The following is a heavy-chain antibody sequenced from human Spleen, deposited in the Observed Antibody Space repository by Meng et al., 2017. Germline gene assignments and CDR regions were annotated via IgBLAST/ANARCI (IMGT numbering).Heavy chain of an antibody. CDR3: ARDPGSSWEIDS. J-gene: IGHJ4*02. V-gene: IGHV4-59*12. Sequence: SETLSLTCTVSGGSIDSYYWSWIRQPPGKGLEWIGYIYYTGTTIYNPSLHSRVTISVDTSKNQFSLKLSSVTAADTAVYYCARDPGSSWEIDSWGQGTLVTVSS. CDR1: GGSIDSYY. CDR2: IYYTGTT. D-gene: IGHD6-13*01.